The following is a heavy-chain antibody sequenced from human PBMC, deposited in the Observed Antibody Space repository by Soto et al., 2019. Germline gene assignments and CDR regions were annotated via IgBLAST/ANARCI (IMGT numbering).Heavy chain of an antibody. CDR2: INHSGST. D-gene: IGHD6-6*01. J-gene: IGHJ6*02. CDR1: GGSFSCYY. Sequence: PSETLSLTCAVYGGSFSCYYWSWIRQPPGKGLEWIGEINHSGSTNYNPSLKSRVTISVDTSKNQFSLKLSSVTAADTAVYYCARDSSSRPYYYYGMDVWGQGTTGTVSS. V-gene: IGHV4-34*01. CDR3: ARDSSSRPYYYYGMDV.